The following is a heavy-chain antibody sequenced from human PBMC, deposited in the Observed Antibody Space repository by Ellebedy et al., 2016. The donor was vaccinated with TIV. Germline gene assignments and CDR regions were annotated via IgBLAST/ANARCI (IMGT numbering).Heavy chain of an antibody. J-gene: IGHJ4*02. V-gene: IGHV3-66*01. CDR1: GFTFSRYW. CDR3: ARDPPASGTRTWG. Sequence: GESLKISXAASGFTFSRYWMHWVRQAPGKGLEWVSLIWSGGGTHYADSVKGRFTISRDNSKNTLYLQMDNLRAEDTAMYYCARDPPASGTRTWGWGQGTLVTVSS. CDR2: IWSGGGT. D-gene: IGHD7-27*01.